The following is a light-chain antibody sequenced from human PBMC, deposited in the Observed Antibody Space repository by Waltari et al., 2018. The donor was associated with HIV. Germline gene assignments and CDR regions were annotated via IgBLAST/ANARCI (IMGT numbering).Light chain of an antibody. J-gene: IGLJ3*02. CDR3: ASWDDSVTGSNWV. CDR1: NSNIGRQT. Sequence: QSVLTQSPSASGTPGQRVFISCSGSNSNIGRQTVHWYQHLPGTAPKLLIYDDHMRPSGVPDRFSGSRSGTSASLAIGGLHSEDEAHYFCASWDDSVTGSNWVFGGGTRLTVL. V-gene: IGLV1-44*01. CDR2: DDH.